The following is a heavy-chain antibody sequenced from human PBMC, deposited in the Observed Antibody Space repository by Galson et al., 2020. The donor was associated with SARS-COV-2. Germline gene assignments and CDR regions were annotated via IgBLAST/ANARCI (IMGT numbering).Heavy chain of an antibody. D-gene: IGHD3-3*01. CDR2: VSHDKSNK. CDR1: GFTFNTYG. CDR3: AKAGGERFFEWLLLDQ. V-gene: IGHV3-33*05. J-gene: IGHJ4*02. Sequence: GGSLRLSCAASGFTFNTYGMHWVRQAPGRRLEWVAVVSHDKSNKYYADSVRGRFTISRDNARNTLSLEINSLRAEDTAVYYCAKAGGERFFEWLLLDQWGQGTLVTVSS.